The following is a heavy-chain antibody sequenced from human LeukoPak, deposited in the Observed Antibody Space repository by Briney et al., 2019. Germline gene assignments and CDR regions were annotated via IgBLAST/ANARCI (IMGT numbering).Heavy chain of an antibody. CDR3: ARDLGWDIVVVPAAIENWFDP. Sequence: SETLSLTCTVSGGSISSSSYYWSWIRQPAGKGLEWIGRIYTSGSTNYNPSLKSRVTMSVDTSKNQFSLKLSSVTAADTAVYYCARDLGWDIVVVPAAIENWFDPWGQGTLVTVSS. J-gene: IGHJ5*02. D-gene: IGHD2-2*02. CDR2: IYTSGST. CDR1: GGSISSSSYY. V-gene: IGHV4-61*02.